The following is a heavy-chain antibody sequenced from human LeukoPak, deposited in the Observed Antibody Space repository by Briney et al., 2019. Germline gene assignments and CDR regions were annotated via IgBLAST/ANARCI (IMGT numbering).Heavy chain of an antibody. D-gene: IGHD2-15*01. V-gene: IGHV3-11*04. CDR1: GFTFSDYY. CDR2: ISNTGSSI. Sequence: PGGSRRLSCAASGFTFSDYYMTWIRQAPGKGLEWVSYISNTGSSIYYADSVKGRFTISRDNAKNSLYLQMNSLRAEDTAVYYCARGAAGNWFDPWGQGTLVTVSS. J-gene: IGHJ5*02. CDR3: ARGAAGNWFDP.